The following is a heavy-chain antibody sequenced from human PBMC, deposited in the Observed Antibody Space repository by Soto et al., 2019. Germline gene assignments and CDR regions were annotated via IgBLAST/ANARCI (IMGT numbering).Heavy chain of an antibody. J-gene: IGHJ5*02. CDR3: VRTARQGAVAPHWFDR. CDR1: GGSISSGGYY. D-gene: IGHD2-21*02. V-gene: IGHV4-31*03. CDR2: IYYSGST. Sequence: SETLSLTCTVSGGSISSGGYYWSWIRQHSGKGLEWIGYIYYSGSTYYNPSLKSRVTISVDTSKNQFSLKLSSVTAAETAVYYCVRTARQGAVAPHWFDRWGQGTQVTVSS.